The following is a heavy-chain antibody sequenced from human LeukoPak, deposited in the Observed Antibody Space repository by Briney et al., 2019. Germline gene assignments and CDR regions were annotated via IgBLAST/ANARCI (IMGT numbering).Heavy chain of an antibody. Sequence: SGPALVKPTQTLTQTCTFSGFSLSTSGMCVTWIRHPPGKALEWLALLDWDDDKYYSTSLKTRLTISKDTSKNQVVLTMTNMDPVDTATYYCARSLLTTVTTGYYFDYWGQGTLVTVSS. D-gene: IGHD4-17*01. CDR3: ARSLLTTVTTGYYFDY. CDR2: LDWDDDK. J-gene: IGHJ4*02. CDR1: GFSLSTSGMC. V-gene: IGHV2-70*01.